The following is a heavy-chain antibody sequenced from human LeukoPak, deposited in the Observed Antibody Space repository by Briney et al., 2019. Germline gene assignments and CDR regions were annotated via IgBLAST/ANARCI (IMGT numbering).Heavy chain of an antibody. J-gene: IGHJ5*02. V-gene: IGHV1-2*02. CDR3: ARNRRVVAATPNWFDP. D-gene: IGHD2-15*01. CDR2: INPNSGGT. CDR1: GYTFTGYY. Sequence: ASVKVSCKASGYTFTGYYMHWVRQAPGQGLEWMGWINPNSGGTNYAQKFQGRVTMTRDTSISTAYMELSRLRPDDTAVYYCARNRRVVAATPNWFDPWGQGTLVTVSS.